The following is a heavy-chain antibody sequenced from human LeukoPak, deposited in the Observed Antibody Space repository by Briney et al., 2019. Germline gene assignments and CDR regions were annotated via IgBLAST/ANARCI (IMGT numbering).Heavy chain of an antibody. V-gene: IGHV3-23*01. J-gene: IGHJ4*02. Sequence: GGSLRLSCVASRFKFNDYYMGWIRQAPGKGLEWVSAISDSGNTYHADSVKGRFTISRDSSKNTLFPQMNRLRPEDAAVYYCAKAPVTACRGAYCYPFDYWGQGTLVTVSS. CDR2: ISDSGNT. CDR3: AKAPVTACRGAYCYPFDY. CDR1: RFKFNDYY. D-gene: IGHD2-21*01.